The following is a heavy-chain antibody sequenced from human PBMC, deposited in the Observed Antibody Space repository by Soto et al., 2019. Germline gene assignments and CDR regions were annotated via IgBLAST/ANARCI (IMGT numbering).Heavy chain of an antibody. J-gene: IGHJ4*02. CDR2: TSSTRGRQRNT. V-gene: IGHV3-23*01. D-gene: IGHD5-18*01. CDR3: AKDRTGYSHGVADY. CDR1: GFIFSDYA. Sequence: GGSLTLSCAASGFIFSDYAMTWDRQAPGRGLEWVSTTSSTRGRQRNTFYTASVKGRFTISRDNPKNTLYPQMNSLRAEDTAVYYCAKDRTGYSHGVADYWGQGTLVTVSS.